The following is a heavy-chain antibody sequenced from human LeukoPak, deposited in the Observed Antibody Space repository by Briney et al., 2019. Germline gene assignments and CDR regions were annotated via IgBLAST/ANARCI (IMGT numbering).Heavy chain of an antibody. CDR3: GRWGIEAAVDY. CDR2: INPDGSET. CDR1: GFTFSPYW. D-gene: IGHD2-15*01. J-gene: IGHJ4*02. V-gene: IGHV3-7*01. Sequence: GGSLRLSCATSGFTFSPYWMSWVRQAPGKWLEWVANINPDGSETYYLDSVKGRFTISRDNVKNSLFLLLNSLRAEDTAVYYCGRWGIEAAVDYWGQGTLVTVSS.